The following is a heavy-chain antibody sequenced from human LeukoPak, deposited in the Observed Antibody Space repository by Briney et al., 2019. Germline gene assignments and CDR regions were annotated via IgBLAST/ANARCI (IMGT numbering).Heavy chain of an antibody. Sequence: GASVKVSCKASGYTFTTYNINWVRQAPGQGLEWMGWISGYNGNTNYAQKLQGRVTMTRDMSTSTVYMELSSLRSEDTAVYYCARALVYNSWSRPSDHDAFDIWGQGTMVTVSS. CDR2: ISGYNGNT. D-gene: IGHD6-13*01. V-gene: IGHV1-18*01. CDR1: GYTFTTYN. CDR3: ARALVYNSWSRPSDHDAFDI. J-gene: IGHJ3*02.